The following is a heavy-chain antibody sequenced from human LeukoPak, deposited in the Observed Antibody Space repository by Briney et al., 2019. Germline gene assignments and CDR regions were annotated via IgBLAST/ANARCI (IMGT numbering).Heavy chain of an antibody. CDR2: INFSGTT. J-gene: IGHJ3*02. CDR1: GGSLSGSY. V-gene: IGHV4-4*07. D-gene: IGHD2/OR15-2a*01. CDR3: AKLLLPASKGAFII. Sequence: SEALSLTCTVSGGSLSGSYWSWIRQSAGERPEYIGRINFSGTTNYNPSLRSRVTLSMDTSKNQVSLDLSAVTAADTAVYYCAKLLLPASKGAFIIWGLGTLVTVSS.